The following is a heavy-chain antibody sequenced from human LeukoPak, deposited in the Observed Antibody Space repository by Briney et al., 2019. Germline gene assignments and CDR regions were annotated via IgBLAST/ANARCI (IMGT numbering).Heavy chain of an antibody. J-gene: IGHJ4*02. D-gene: IGHD6-19*01. V-gene: IGHV3-30*04. CDR3: ARVDLVVGAVAGPGDY. CDR2: ISYDGSNK. Sequence: GRSLRLSCAASGFTFSNYAIHWVRQAPGKGLEWVAIISYDGSNKYYADSVKGRFTISRDNSKNTLYLQMNSLRTEDTAVYYCARVDLVVGAVAGPGDYWGQGTLVTVSS. CDR1: GFTFSNYA.